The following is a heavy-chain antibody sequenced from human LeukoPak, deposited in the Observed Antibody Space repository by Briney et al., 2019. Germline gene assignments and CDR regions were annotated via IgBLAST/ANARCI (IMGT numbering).Heavy chain of an antibody. J-gene: IGHJ4*02. D-gene: IGHD5-18*01. Sequence: GESLKISCKAAGYSFSNHWIGWVRQMPGKGREWRGIIYPGDSDARYSPSFQGHVTISADKSISTAYLQWSSLKASDTAMYFCARHGDSYGSPYDYWGQGTLVTVSS. CDR2: IYPGDSDA. V-gene: IGHV5-51*01. CDR3: ARHGDSYGSPYDY. CDR1: GYSFSNHW.